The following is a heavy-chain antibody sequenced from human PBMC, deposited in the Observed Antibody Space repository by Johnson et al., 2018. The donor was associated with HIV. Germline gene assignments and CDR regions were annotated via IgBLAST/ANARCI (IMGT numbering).Heavy chain of an antibody. CDR2: TSYDGSNK. J-gene: IGHJ3*02. D-gene: IGHD4/OR15-4a*01. CDR3: VRVPRPPNAFDI. V-gene: IGHV3-30*04. CDR1: GFTFSSYA. Sequence: QVQLVDSGGGLVQPGGSLRLSCAASGFTFSSYALHCVRQAPGQGLELVTATSYDGSNKYYADSVMGRFTISRDNSKNTLYLQMTSLRAEDTAVYYCVRVPRPPNAFDIWGQGTMVTVSS.